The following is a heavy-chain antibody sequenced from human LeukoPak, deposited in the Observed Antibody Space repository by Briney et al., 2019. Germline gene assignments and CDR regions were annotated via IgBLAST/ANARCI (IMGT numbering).Heavy chain of an antibody. V-gene: IGHV4-59*01. D-gene: IGHD3-3*01. CDR1: GGSISSYY. CDR2: IYYSGST. CDR3: ARELRFLEWSYFDY. J-gene: IGHJ4*02. Sequence: TSETLSLTCTASGGSISSYYWSWIRQPPGKGLEWIGYIYYSGSTNYNPSLKSRVTISVDTSKNQFSLKLSSVTAADTAVYYCARELRFLEWSYFDYWGQGTLVTVSS.